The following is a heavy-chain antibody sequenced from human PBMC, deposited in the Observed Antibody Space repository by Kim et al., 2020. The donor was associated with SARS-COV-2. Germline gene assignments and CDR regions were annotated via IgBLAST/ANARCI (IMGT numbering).Heavy chain of an antibody. Sequence: QKFQGRVTMTRDTSTSTVYMELSSLRSEDTAVYYCASAEALYSSSWRVDYWGQGTLVTVSS. D-gene: IGHD6-13*01. J-gene: IGHJ4*02. CDR3: ASAEALYSSSWRVDY. V-gene: IGHV1-46*01.